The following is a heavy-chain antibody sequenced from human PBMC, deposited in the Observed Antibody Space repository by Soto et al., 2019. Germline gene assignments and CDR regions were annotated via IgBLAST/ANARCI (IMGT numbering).Heavy chain of an antibody. CDR2: INHSGST. Sequence: PSETLSLTCAVYGGSFSGYYWSWILQPPWKGLEWIGEINHSGSTNYTPSLKSRVTISVDTSKNQFSLKLSSVTAADTAVYYCARGLGYCSGGSCYSRHNWFDPWGQGTLVTVS. CDR3: ARGLGYCSGGSCYSRHNWFDP. V-gene: IGHV4-34*01. CDR1: GGSFSGYY. J-gene: IGHJ5*02. D-gene: IGHD2-15*01.